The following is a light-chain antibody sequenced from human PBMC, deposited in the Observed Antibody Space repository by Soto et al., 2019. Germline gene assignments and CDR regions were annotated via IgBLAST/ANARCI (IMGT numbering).Light chain of an antibody. CDR1: SSDVGGYNY. Sequence: ALTQPASVSGSPGQSITISCTGTSSDVGGYNYVSWYQHHPGKAPKLLIYDVSNRPSGVSNRFSGSKSDNTASLTISGLQPEDEADYYCSSYTTSNTRQIVFGTGTKLTVL. CDR3: SSYTTSNTRQIV. V-gene: IGLV2-14*03. CDR2: DVS. J-gene: IGLJ1*01.